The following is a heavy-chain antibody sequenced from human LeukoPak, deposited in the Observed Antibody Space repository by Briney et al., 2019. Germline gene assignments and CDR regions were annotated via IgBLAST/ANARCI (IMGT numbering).Heavy chain of an antibody. V-gene: IGHV4-34*01. CDR1: GGSFSGYS. J-gene: IGHJ6*03. CDR2: INHSGST. CDR3: ARSGYSYGYTGEKYYYYYMDV. D-gene: IGHD5-18*01. Sequence: PSETLSLTCAVYGGSFSGYSWSWIRQPPGKGLEWIGEINHSGSTNYNPSLKSRVTMSVDTSKNQFSLKLRSVTAADTAIYYCARSGYSYGYTGEKYYYYYMDVWGKGTTVTVSS.